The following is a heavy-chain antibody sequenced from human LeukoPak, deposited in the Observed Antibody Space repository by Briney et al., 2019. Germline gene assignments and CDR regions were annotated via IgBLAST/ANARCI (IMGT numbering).Heavy chain of an antibody. D-gene: IGHD3-22*01. CDR2: INPNSGGT. J-gene: IGHJ4*02. V-gene: IGHV1-2*02. CDR1: GYTFTGCY. CDR3: ARDPESLYYYDSSGYYYVDDH. Sequence: ASVKVSCKASGYTFTGCYMHWVRQAPGQGLEWMGWINPNSGGTNYAQKFQGRVTMTRDTSISTAYMELSRLRSDDTAVYYCARDPESLYYYDSSGYYYVDDHWGQGTLVTVSS.